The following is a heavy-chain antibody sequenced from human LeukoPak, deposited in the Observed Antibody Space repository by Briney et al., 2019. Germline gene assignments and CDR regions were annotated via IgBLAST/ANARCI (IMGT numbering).Heavy chain of an antibody. CDR3: ATTGGAAAGTRWFDP. D-gene: IGHD6-13*01. Sequence: ASVKVSCKASGYTFTSYGISWVRQAPGQGLEWMGWISAYDGNTSYAQKLQGRVTMTTDTSTSTAYMELRSLRSDDTAVYYCATTGGAAAGTRWFDPWGQGTLVTVSS. CDR2: ISAYDGNT. CDR1: GYTFTSYG. V-gene: IGHV1-18*01. J-gene: IGHJ5*02.